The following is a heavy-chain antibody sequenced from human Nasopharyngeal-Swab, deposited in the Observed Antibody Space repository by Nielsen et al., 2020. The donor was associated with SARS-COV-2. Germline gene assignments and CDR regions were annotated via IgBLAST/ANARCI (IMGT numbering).Heavy chain of an antibody. CDR2: IGSSSSYI. CDR3: ARDSLDPDYYGVVGFDY. J-gene: IGHJ4*02. Sequence: GESLKISCAASGFTFSSYSMNWVRQAPGKGLEWVSSIGSSSSYIYYADSVKGRFTISRDNAKNSLYLQMNSLRAEDTAVYYCARDSLDPDYYGVVGFDYWGQGTLVTVSS. D-gene: IGHD3-10*01. CDR1: GFTFSSYS. V-gene: IGHV3-21*01.